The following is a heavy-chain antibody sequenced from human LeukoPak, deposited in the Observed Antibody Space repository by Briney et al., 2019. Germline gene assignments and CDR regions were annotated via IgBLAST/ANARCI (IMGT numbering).Heavy chain of an antibody. V-gene: IGHV3-74*01. CDR3: VRDLGGRSGH. CDR2: INEDGSTT. D-gene: IGHD1-26*01. Sequence: GGSLRLSCAASGFTFSSSWMHWVRQAPGKGLVWVSRINEDGSTTNYADSVKGRSTIFRDNAKNTLYLQMNSLRAKDTAVYYCVRDLGGRSGHWGQGTLVTVSS. J-gene: IGHJ4*02. CDR1: GFTFSSSW.